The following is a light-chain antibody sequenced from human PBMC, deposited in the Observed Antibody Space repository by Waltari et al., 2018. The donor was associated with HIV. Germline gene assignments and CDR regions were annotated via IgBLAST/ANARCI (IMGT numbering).Light chain of an antibody. CDR3: QQYFSIPYT. V-gene: IGKV4-1*01. J-gene: IGKJ2*01. Sequence: DIVMTQSPDSLAVSLGERATINCKSRQSLLYSSNNKNYLGWNQQKPGQPPKLLIYWASTRESGVPDRFSGSGSGTDFTLTISSLQAEDVAVYYCQQYFSIPYTFGQGTKLEIK. CDR1: QSLLYSSNNKNY. CDR2: WAS.